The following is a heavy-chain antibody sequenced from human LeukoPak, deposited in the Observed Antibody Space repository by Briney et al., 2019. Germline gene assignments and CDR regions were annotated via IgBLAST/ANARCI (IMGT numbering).Heavy chain of an antibody. CDR3: ARFLFLRKLYYYDSSGYYYGIDY. CDR2: IFYDGST. D-gene: IGHD3-22*01. Sequence: SETLSLTCTVSSGYISNSNYYWGWIRQPPGKGLEWIGSIFYDGSTNYNPSLKSRVTISVDTSKNQFSLKLSSVTAADTAVYYCARFLFLRKLYYYDSSGYYYGIDYWGQGTLVTVSS. V-gene: IGHV4-39*07. J-gene: IGHJ4*02. CDR1: SGYISNSNYY.